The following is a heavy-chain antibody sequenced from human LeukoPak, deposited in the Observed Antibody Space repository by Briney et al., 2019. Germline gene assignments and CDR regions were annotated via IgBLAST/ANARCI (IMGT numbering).Heavy chain of an antibody. CDR3: ARHGGVGVIPDFDY. V-gene: IGHV4-39*01. CDR2: IYYSGST. J-gene: IGHJ4*02. D-gene: IGHD2-8*02. Sequence: SETLSLTCTVYGGSISGYYWGWIRQPPGKGLEWIGSIYYSGSTYYNPSLKSRVTMSVDTSKNQFSLKLSSVTAADTAVYYCARHGGVGVIPDFDYWGPGTLVTVSS. CDR1: GGSISGYY.